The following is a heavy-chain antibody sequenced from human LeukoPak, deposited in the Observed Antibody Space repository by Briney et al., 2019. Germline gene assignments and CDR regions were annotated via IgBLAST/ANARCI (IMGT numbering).Heavy chain of an antibody. V-gene: IGHV4-34*01. D-gene: IGHD3-22*01. CDR1: GGSFCGYY. CDR3: AREARSGYYDYWYFDL. J-gene: IGHJ2*01. CDR2: INHSGST. Sequence: SETLSLTCAVYGGSFCGYYWSWIRQPPGKGLEWIGEINHSGSTNYNPSLKSRVTISVDTSKNQFSLKLSSVTAADTAVYYCAREARSGYYDYWYFDLWGRGTLVTVSS.